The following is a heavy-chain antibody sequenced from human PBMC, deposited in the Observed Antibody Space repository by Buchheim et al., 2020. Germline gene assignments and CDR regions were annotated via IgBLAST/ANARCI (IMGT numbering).Heavy chain of an antibody. CDR1: GFTFSSYA. J-gene: IGHJ6*02. CDR2: ISYDGSNK. CDR3: ARAGGDFWSGYYSYYYYGMDV. D-gene: IGHD3-3*01. V-gene: IGHV3-30*04. Sequence: QVQLVESGGGVVQPGRSLRLSCAASGFTFSSYAMHWVRQAPGKGLEWVAVISYDGSNKYYADYVKGRFTISSDNSKNTVYLQMNSLRAEDTAVYYCARAGGDFWSGYYSYYYYGMDVWGQGTT.